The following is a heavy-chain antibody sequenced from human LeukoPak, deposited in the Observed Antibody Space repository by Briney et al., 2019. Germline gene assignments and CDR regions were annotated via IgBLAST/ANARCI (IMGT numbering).Heavy chain of an antibody. Sequence: PSETPSLTCAVSGGSISSGAYSWSWIRQPPGKGLEWIGYIYHSGSAYYNPSLNSRVTISVDRSKNEFSLKLSSVTAADTAVYYCASAYGSGSYYPLFDSWGQGTLVTVSS. CDR3: ASAYGSGSYYPLFDS. V-gene: IGHV4-30-2*01. D-gene: IGHD3-10*01. J-gene: IGHJ4*02. CDR2: IYHSGSA. CDR1: GGSISSGAYS.